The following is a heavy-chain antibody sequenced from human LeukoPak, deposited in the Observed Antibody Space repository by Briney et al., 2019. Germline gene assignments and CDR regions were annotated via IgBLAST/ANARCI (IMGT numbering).Heavy chain of an antibody. D-gene: IGHD3-3*01. CDR3: VYTGVLRFLEWLQGDAFDI. Sequence: GGSLRLSCAASGFTFTSYAMSWVRQAPGKGLEWVSPISVSGGSTYYADSVKGRFTISRDNSKNTLYLQMNSLRAEDTAVYYCVYTGVLRFLEWLQGDAFDIWGQGTMVTVSS. CDR1: GFTFTSYA. J-gene: IGHJ3*02. CDR2: ISVSGGST. V-gene: IGHV3-23*01.